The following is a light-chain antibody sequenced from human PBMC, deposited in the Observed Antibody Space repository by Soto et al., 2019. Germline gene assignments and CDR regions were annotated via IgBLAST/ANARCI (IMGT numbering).Light chain of an antibody. CDR2: GAS. J-gene: IGKJ3*01. V-gene: IGKV3-20*01. Sequence: EIVMTQSPATLSVSPGERATLSCRASQRVSSNLAWYQQKPGQAPRLLIYGASTRATGIPDRFSGSGSGTDFTLTISRLEPEDFAVYYCQQYGSSLFAFGPGTKVDIK. CDR3: QQYGSSLFA. CDR1: QRVSSN.